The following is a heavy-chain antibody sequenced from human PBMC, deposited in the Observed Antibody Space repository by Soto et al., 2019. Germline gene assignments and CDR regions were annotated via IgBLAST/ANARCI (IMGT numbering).Heavy chain of an antibody. Sequence: QVQLVQSGAEVKKPGASVKVSCKASGYTFTGYYMHWVRQAPGQGLEWMGWINPNSGDTNYAQKFQGRVTMTRDTSISTAYMELSRLRSDDTAVYYCARDSDYYGSGSYSKTYNWFDPWGQGTLVTVSS. V-gene: IGHV1-2*02. D-gene: IGHD3-10*01. CDR1: GYTFTGYY. J-gene: IGHJ5*02. CDR3: ARDSDYYGSGSYSKTYNWFDP. CDR2: INPNSGDT.